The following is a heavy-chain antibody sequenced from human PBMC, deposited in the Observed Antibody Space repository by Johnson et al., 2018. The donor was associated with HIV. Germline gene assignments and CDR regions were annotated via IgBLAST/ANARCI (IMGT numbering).Heavy chain of an antibody. D-gene: IGHD3-22*01. CDR2: IYWTGGRT. J-gene: IGHJ3*02. CDR3: ARASNYYDSFGYYRRGGGSDI. V-gene: IGHV3-20*04. CDR1: AFSFSDHY. Sequence: VQLVESGGGLVQPGGSLRLSCAASAFSFSDHYMGWVRQAPGKGLEWVSGIYWTGGRTSYADSVKGRFTISSDNAKNSLYLQMNNLRAEDTALYFCARASNYYDSFGYYRRGGGSDIWGQGTMVTVSS.